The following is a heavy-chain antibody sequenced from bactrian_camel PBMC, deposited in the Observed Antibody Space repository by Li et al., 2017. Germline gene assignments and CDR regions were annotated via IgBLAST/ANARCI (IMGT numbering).Heavy chain of an antibody. CDR3: ARGVLVSFRELTW. CDR1: GHSRGSNC. Sequence: QVQLVESGGGSVQTGGSLRLSCVVSGHSRGSNCVGWYRLPPGRATAEREGIAAIRRSGGETWYAGSVKGRFTISRDNTNNILYPQLDSLKSEDTALYFCARGVLVSFRELTWWGQGTQVTVS. D-gene: IGHD3*01. CDR2: IRRSGGET. V-gene: IGHV3S55*01. J-gene: IGHJ4*01.